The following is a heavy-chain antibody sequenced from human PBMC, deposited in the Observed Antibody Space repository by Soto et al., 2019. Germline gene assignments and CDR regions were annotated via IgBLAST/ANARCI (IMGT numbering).Heavy chain of an antibody. CDR2: IKSKTDGGTT. J-gene: IGHJ5*01. V-gene: IGHV3-15*01. CDR1: GFTFSNAW. D-gene: IGHD2-2*01. Sequence: EVQLVESGGGLVKPGGSLRLSCAASGFTFSNAWMSWVRQAPGKGLEWVGRIKSKTDGGTTDYAAPVKGRFTISRDDSNIPLNLQMYILKTEDKAVYYCTTAIVVVPAAIYNWFVPWCQGTLVTLSS. CDR3: TTAIVVVPAAIYNWFVP.